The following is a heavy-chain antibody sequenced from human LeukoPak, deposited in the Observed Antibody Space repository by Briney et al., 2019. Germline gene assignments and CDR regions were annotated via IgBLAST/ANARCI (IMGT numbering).Heavy chain of an antibody. CDR3: AASPDYYDSIGYSYYFDY. J-gene: IGHJ4*02. V-gene: IGHV1-58*01. Sequence: SVKVSCKASGFTFTSSAVQWVRQARGQRLEWIGWIVVGSGNTNYAQKFQERVTITRDMSTSTAYMELSSLRSEDTAVYYCAASPDYYDSIGYSYYFDYWGQGTLVTVSS. D-gene: IGHD3-22*01. CDR2: IVVGSGNT. CDR1: GFTFTSSA.